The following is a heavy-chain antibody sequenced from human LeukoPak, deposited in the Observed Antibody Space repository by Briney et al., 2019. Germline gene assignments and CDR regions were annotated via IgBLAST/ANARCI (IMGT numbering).Heavy chain of an antibody. V-gene: IGHV4-34*01. CDR2: INHSGST. D-gene: IGHD3-22*01. CDR3: ARDWGSYDTSGYYNRAYYFDF. CDR1: GGSFSGYY. Sequence: PSETLSLTCAVYGGSFSGYYWSWIRQPPGKGLEWIGEINHSGSTNYNPSLKSRVTISVDTSKNQFSLKLSSVTAADTAVYYCARDWGSYDTSGYYNRAYYFDFWGQGTPVTVSS. J-gene: IGHJ4*02.